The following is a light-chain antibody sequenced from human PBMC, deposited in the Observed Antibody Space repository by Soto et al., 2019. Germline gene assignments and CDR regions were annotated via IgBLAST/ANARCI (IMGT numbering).Light chain of an antibody. Sequence: QAVVAQEPSLTVSPGGTVTLTCGSSTGAVTNGHYPHWLQQKPGRAPRTLIYDTNNKPSWTPARFSGSLPGGKAALTLSGAQPEDEAEYYCLLFYNGPCVYGPGTKVTVL. CDR3: LLFYNGPCV. CDR2: DTN. V-gene: IGLV7-46*01. J-gene: IGLJ1*01. CDR1: TGAVTNGHY.